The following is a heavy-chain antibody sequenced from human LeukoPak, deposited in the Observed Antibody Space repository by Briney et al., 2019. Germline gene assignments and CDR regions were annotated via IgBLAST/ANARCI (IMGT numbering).Heavy chain of an antibody. V-gene: IGHV1-18*01. Sequence: ASVKVSCKASGYTFTSYGISWVRQAPGQGLEWMGWISAYNGNTNYAQKLQGRVTMTTDTSTSTAYMELRSLRSDDTAVYYCARDPFPFDYGDYFDYWGQRTLVTVSS. J-gene: IGHJ4*02. D-gene: IGHD4-17*01. CDR3: ARDPFPFDYGDYFDY. CDR2: ISAYNGNT. CDR1: GYTFTSYG.